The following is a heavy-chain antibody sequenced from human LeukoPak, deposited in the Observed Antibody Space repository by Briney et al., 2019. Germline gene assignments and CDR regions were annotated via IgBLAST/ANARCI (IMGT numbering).Heavy chain of an antibody. V-gene: IGHV4-39*07. CDR2: INHSGST. Sequence: SETLSLTCTVSAGSTSSRDYYWGWIRQPPGKGLEWIGEINHSGSTNYNPSLKSRVTISVDMSKNQFSLKLTSVTAADTAVYYCASRYHPPAAMAASSSWFDPWGQGTLVTVSS. CDR1: AGSTSSRDYY. D-gene: IGHD2-2*01. CDR3: ASRYHPPAAMAASSSWFDP. J-gene: IGHJ5*02.